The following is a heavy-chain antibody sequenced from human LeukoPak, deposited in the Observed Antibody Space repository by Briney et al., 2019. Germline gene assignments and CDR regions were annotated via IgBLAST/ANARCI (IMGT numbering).Heavy chain of an antibody. J-gene: IGHJ3*02. V-gene: IGHV3-33*08. CDR3: ARTRKSGSYRNDASDI. CDR2: IRYDGSNK. CDR1: GFTFSTYN. D-gene: IGHD1-26*01. Sequence: PGGSLRLSCAASGFTFSTYNMNWVRQAPGKGLEWVAFIRYDGSNKYYADSVKGRFTISRDNAKNSLYLQMNSLRAEDMALYYCARTRKSGSYRNDASDIWGQGTMVTVSS.